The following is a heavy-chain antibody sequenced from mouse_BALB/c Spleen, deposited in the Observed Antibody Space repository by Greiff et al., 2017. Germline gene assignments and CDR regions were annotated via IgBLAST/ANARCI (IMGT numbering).Heavy chain of an antibody. Sequence: EVQLVESGPSLVKPSQTLSLTCSVTGDSITSCYWNWVRKFPGNKLEYMGYISYSGSTYYNPSLKSRISITRDTSKNQYYLQLNSVTTEDTATYYCARNYGSSYRWYFDVWGAGTTVTVSS. CDR2: ISYSGST. V-gene: IGHV3-8*02. J-gene: IGHJ1*01. CDR1: GDSITSCY. D-gene: IGHD1-1*01. CDR3: ARNYGSSYRWYFDV.